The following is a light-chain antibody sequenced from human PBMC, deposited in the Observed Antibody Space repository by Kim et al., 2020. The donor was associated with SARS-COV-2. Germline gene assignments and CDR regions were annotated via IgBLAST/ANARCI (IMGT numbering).Light chain of an antibody. J-gene: IGKJ2*01. CDR2: DAS. CDR3: LQCNNWPYT. Sequence: VPRGERASPSCRGSESVRSALAWYHKKPGQAPRPLIFDASPRATGIPNRFGGSGSGTDFSLTISSLQSEDFRVYYCLQCNNWPYTFGQGTQVDIK. V-gene: IGKV3-15*01. CDR1: ESVRSA.